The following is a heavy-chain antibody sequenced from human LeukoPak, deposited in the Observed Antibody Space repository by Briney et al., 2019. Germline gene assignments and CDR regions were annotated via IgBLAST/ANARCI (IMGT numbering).Heavy chain of an antibody. D-gene: IGHD6-19*01. Sequence: SETLSLTCTVSGGSISSYYWSWIRQPPGKGLEWIGYIYYSGSTNYNPSLKSRVTISVDTSKNQFSLKLSSVTAADTAVYFCARIGGLAVAGTSNWFGPWGQGTLVTVSS. CDR2: IYYSGST. V-gene: IGHV4-59*12. J-gene: IGHJ5*02. CDR3: ARIGGLAVAGTSNWFGP. CDR1: GGSISSYY.